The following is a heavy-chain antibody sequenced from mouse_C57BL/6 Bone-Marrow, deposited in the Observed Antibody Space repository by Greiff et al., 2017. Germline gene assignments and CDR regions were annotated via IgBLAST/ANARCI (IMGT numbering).Heavy chain of an antibody. Sequence: DVMLVESGGGLVQSGRSLRLSCATSGFTFSDFYMEWVRQAPGKGLEWIAASRNKANDYTTEYSASVKGRFIVSRDTSQSILYLQMNALRAEDTAIYYCARDYYGSRGWYFDVWGTGTTVTVSS. D-gene: IGHD1-1*01. V-gene: IGHV7-1*01. CDR1: GFTFSDFY. CDR2: SRNKANDYTT. CDR3: ARDYYGSRGWYFDV. J-gene: IGHJ1*03.